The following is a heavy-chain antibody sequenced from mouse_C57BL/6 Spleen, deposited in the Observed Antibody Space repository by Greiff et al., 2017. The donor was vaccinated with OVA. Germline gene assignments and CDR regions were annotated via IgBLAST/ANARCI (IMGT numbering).Heavy chain of an antibody. CDR1: GYTFTNYW. CDR3: ARSRRYGNYGGSAMDD. Sequence: VQLQQSGAELVRPGTSVKMSCKASGYTFTNYWIGWAKQRPGHGLEWIGDIYPGGGYTNYNEKFKGKATLTADTSSSTAYMQFSSLTSEDSAIYYCARSRRYGNYGGSAMDDWGQGTSVTVSS. V-gene: IGHV1-63*01. D-gene: IGHD2-10*02. CDR2: IYPGGGYT. J-gene: IGHJ4*01.